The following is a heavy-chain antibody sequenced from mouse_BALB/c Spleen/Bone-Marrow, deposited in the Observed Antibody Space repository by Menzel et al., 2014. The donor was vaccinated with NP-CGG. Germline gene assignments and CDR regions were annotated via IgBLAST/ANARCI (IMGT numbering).Heavy chain of an antibody. V-gene: IGHV2-9*02. D-gene: IGHD1-1*01. CDR2: ILAGGST. Sequence: VKLVESGPGLVAPSQSLSITCTVSGFSLTSYGVHWVRQPPGKGLEWLGVILAGGSTNYNSDLMSRLSISKDNSKSQVFLKMNSLQTDDTAMYYCARDNYGSRVFDYWGQGTTLTVSS. CDR1: GFSLTSYG. CDR3: ARDNYGSRVFDY. J-gene: IGHJ2*01.